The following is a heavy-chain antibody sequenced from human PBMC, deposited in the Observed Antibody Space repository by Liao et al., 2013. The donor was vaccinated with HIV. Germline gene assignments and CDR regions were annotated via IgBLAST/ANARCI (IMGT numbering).Heavy chain of an antibody. CDR1: GGSISSSSDY. J-gene: IGHJ5*02. V-gene: IGHV4-61*02. D-gene: IGHD3-22*01. CDR3: ARAISSGYYSWFDP. CDR2: VYSSGSS. Sequence: QVQLQESGPGLVKPSQTLSLTCTVSGGSISSSSDYWSWIRQPAGKGLEWIGRVYSSGSSDYNPSLKSRVTISVDTSKNQFFLILSSVTAADTAVYYCARAISSGYYSWFDPWGQGILVTVSS.